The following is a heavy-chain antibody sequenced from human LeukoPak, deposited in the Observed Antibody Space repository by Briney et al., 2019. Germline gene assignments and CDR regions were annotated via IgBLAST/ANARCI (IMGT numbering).Heavy chain of an antibody. J-gene: IGHJ4*02. D-gene: IGHD3-22*01. CDR1: GFTFSYYA. CDR2: ISDSGGET. V-gene: IGHV3-23*01. Sequence: PGGSLRLSCAASGFTFSYYAMSWVRQAPGRGLEWVSVISDSGGETSYADSGKGRFTISRDNSKNTVYLQMSSLRAEDTAVYYCAKDLSYYDSSGYDYWGQGTLVTVSS. CDR3: AKDLSYYDSSGYDY.